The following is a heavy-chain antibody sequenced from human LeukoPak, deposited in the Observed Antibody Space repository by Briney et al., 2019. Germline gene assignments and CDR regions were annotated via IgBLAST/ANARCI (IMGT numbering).Heavy chain of an antibody. CDR1: GGSISSYY. CDR3: ARTPVYSSSWYYFDY. J-gene: IGHJ4*02. CDR2: IYYSGST. Sequence: SETLSLTGTVSGGSISSYYWSWLGQPPGKGREGSGYIYYSGSTNYNPSLKSRVTISVDTSKNQFSLKLSSVTAADTAVYYCARTPVYSSSWYYFDYWGQGTLVTVSS. V-gene: IGHV4-59*01. D-gene: IGHD6-13*01.